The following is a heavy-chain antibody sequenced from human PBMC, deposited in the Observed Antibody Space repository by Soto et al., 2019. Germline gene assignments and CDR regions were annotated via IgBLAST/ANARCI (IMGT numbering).Heavy chain of an antibody. Sequence: SDTLSLTCAVSGGYIIRSNWWSWARQPPGKGLEWIGEIYHSGSTNYNPSLKSRVTISVDKSKNQFSLKLSSVTAADTAVYYCARSGNSYSYYFDYWGQGTLVTVSS. J-gene: IGHJ4*02. D-gene: IGHD2-21*02. CDR1: GGYIIRSNW. CDR3: ARSGNSYSYYFDY. CDR2: IYHSGST. V-gene: IGHV4-4*02.